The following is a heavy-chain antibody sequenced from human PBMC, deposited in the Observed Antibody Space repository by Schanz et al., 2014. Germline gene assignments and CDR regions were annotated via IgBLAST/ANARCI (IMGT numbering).Heavy chain of an antibody. CDR2: INSVGSNT. CDR3: ARVKYCTITRCYRTETEGIYYMDV. V-gene: IGHV3-74*02. D-gene: IGHD2-2*01. J-gene: IGHJ6*03. Sequence: EVQLLESGGGLVQPGGSLRLSCAASGFTFSSHWMHWVRQDPGKGLVWVARINSVGSNTDYADSVTGRFTISRDNSKNTLYLQMKSLRAEDTAVYYCARVKYCTITRCYRTETEGIYYMDVWGKGTTVTVS. CDR1: GFTFSSHW.